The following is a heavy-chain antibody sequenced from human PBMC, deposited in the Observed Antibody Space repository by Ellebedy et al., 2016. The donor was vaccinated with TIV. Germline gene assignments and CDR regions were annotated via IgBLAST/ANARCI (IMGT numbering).Heavy chain of an antibody. CDR1: GGSISSYF. CDR3: ARHDPRYYESSGFYYGGWFDP. J-gene: IGHJ5*02. CDR2: IDYSGNT. Sequence: PGGSLRLSCTVSGGSISSYFWSWIRQAPGKGLEWIGYIDYSGNTNYNPSLQSRVTVSVDTSKNQFSLKLRSVTAADTAVYFCARHDPRYYESSGFYYGGWFDPWGQGTLVTVSS. D-gene: IGHD3-22*01. V-gene: IGHV4-59*08.